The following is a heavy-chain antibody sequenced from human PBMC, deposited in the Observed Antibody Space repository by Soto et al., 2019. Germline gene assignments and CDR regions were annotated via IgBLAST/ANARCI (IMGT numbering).Heavy chain of an antibody. Sequence: PVGSLRLSFAASGFTFISYGMHWVRQAPGKGLEWVQVISYDGSNTDYADLPKGRFTICRDNSKTTLNPQMNRFRAEDTAVYYSAKDLVDLMWSGGSCAWGRGYSYYGMDVWGQRTTVTVS. CDR2: ISYDGSNT. CDR1: GFTFISYG. V-gene: IGHV3-30*18. D-gene: IGHD2-15*01. CDR3: AKDLVDLMWSGGSCAWGRGYSYYGMDV. J-gene: IGHJ6*02.